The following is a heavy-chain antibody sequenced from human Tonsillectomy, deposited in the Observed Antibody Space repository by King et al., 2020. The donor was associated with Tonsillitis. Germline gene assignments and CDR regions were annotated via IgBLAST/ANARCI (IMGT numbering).Heavy chain of an antibody. J-gene: IGHJ4*01. CDR1: GFTFSNCA. D-gene: IGHD3-10*01. CDR2: ISDSGGST. V-gene: IGHV3-23*04. CDR3: AKGSRGSRPYYFDY. Sequence: VQLVESGGGLVQPGGSLRLSCAASGFTFSNCALSWVHQAPGKGLEWFSAISDSGGSTYYADSVKGRFTISRDNAKNTLYLQMNSLRAEDTAVYYCAKGSRGSRPYYFDYWGQGTLVTVSS.